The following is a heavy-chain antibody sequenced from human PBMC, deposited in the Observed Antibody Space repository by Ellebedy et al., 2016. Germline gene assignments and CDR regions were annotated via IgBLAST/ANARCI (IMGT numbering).Heavy chain of an antibody. V-gene: IGHV5-51*01. CDR3: AGARNGDYSFDS. J-gene: IGHJ4*02. Sequence: GGSLRLXXKGSGYSFTSYWIGWVRQMPGKGLEWMGIIYPGDSNTRYSPSFQGQVTISADKSISTAYLQWSSLRASDTAMYYCAGARNGDYSFDSWGQGTLVAVSS. D-gene: IGHD2-21*02. CDR1: GYSFTSYW. CDR2: IYPGDSNT.